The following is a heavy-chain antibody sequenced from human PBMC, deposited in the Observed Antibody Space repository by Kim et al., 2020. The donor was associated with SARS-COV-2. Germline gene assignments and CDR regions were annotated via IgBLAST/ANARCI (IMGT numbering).Heavy chain of an antibody. J-gene: IGHJ6*03. D-gene: IGHD3-9*01. Sequence: SETLSLTCTVSGVSINSYFWGWVRQPPGKGLEWIGYIHFGGNTDYNPSLKSRVSISADTSKNQVSLQLTSVTAADTAVYYCARDRRLTVASDYFYYYMDVWGRGTTVIVS. V-gene: IGHV4-59*01. CDR1: GVSINSYF. CDR3: ARDRRLTVASDYFYYYMDV. CDR2: IHFGGNT.